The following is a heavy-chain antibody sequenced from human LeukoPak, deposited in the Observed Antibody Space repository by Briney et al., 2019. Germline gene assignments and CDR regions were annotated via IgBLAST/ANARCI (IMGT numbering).Heavy chain of an antibody. CDR1: GFTFSSYA. V-gene: IGHV3-23*01. D-gene: IGHD2-15*01. CDR3: AKSLGGIVVVVAAS. J-gene: IGHJ4*02. CDR2: ISGSGGGT. Sequence: GALVLSCAASGFTFSSYAMTWVRQAPGMGLEWVSSISGSGGGTHYADSVKGRFTISRDNSYNTLYLQMNSLTAEDTAVYYCAKSLGGIVVVVAASWGQGTLVTVSS.